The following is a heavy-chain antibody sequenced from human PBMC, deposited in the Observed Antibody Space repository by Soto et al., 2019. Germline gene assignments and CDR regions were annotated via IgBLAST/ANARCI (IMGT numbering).Heavy chain of an antibody. CDR2: MNPNSGNT. D-gene: IGHD2-2*01. CDR3: ARIVPAKYYYGMDV. J-gene: IGHJ6*02. CDR1: GYTFTSYG. Sequence: ASVKVSCKASGYTFTSYGISWVRQATGQGLEWMGWMNPNSGNTGYAQKFQGRVTMTRNTSISTAYMELSSLRSEDTAVYYCARIVPAKYYYGMDVWGQGTTVTVSS. V-gene: IGHV1-8*02.